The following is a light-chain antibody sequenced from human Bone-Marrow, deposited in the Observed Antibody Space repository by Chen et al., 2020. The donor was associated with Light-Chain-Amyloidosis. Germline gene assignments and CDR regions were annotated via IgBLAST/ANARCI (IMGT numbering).Light chain of an antibody. Sequence: QSALTKPASVSGSPGQSITISCTGTGNDVGGYNLVSWYQQHPGKAPKLIIYEGTQRPSGISDRFSGSKSGNTASLTISGLQAEDESDFYCCSYSGRTTFVLFGGGTKLTVL. CDR2: EGT. CDR3: CSYSGRTTFVL. J-gene: IGLJ2*01. V-gene: IGLV2-23*03. CDR1: GNDVGGYNL.